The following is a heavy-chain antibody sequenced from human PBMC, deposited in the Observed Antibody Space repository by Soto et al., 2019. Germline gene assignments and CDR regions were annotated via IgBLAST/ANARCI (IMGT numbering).Heavy chain of an antibody. CDR1: GFTFSSYS. CDR3: ARDPDGYNYLDY. CDR2: ISSSGCAI. J-gene: IGHJ4*02. D-gene: IGHD5-12*01. Sequence: GGSLRLSCAASGFTFSSYSMSWIRQAPGKGLEWISYISSSGCAISYAHSVKGRFTISRDNAKNSLYLQMNSLRFEDTAVYYCARDPDGYNYLDYWGQGSQVTVSS. V-gene: IGHV3-48*04.